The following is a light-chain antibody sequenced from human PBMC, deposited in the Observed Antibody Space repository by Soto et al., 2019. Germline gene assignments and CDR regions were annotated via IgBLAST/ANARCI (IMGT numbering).Light chain of an antibody. CDR3: TSYTSSRTVV. V-gene: IGLV2-14*03. CDR2: DVS. Sequence: QSVLDQPASVSGSPGQSITISCTGTSSDIGTYNYVSWYQQHAGKVPKLMIYDVSNRPSGVSDRFSGSKSGNTASLTISGLQAEDEADYYCTSYTSSRTVVFGGGTKLTVL. CDR1: SSDIGTYNY. J-gene: IGLJ2*01.